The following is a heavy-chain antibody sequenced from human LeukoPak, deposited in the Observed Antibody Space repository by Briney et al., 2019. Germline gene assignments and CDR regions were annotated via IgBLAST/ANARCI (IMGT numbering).Heavy chain of an antibody. CDR2: INPSGGST. V-gene: IGHV1-46*01. CDR1: GYTFTSYY. Sequence: ASVKVSCKASGYTFTSYYMHWVRQAPGQGLEWMGIINPSGGSTSYAQKFQGRVTMTRDMSTSTVYMELSSLRSEDTAVYYCAREGLGGYFDWLLSSYYMDVWGKGTTVTVSS. CDR3: AREGLGGYFDWLLSSYYMDV. J-gene: IGHJ6*03. D-gene: IGHD3-9*01.